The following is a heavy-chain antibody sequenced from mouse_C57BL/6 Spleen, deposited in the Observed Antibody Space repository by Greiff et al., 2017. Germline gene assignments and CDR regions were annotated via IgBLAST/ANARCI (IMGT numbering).Heavy chain of an antibody. J-gene: IGHJ4*01. CDR1: GYSITSGYY. CDR2: ISYDGSN. D-gene: IGHD1-1*01. Sequence: EVQLQESGPGLVKPSQSLSLTCSVTGYSITSGYYWNWIRQFPGNKLEWMGYISYDGSNNYNPSLKNRISITRDTSKNQFFLKLNSVTTEDTATYYGARESIITTVVADAMGYWGQGTSVTVSS. V-gene: IGHV3-6*01. CDR3: ARESIITTVVADAMGY.